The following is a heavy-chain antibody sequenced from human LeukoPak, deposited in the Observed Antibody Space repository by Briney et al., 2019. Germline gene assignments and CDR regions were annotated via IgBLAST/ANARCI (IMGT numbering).Heavy chain of an antibody. Sequence: SETLSLTCAVSGGSISSGGYSWSWIRQPPGKGLEWIGYIYHSGSTYYNPSLKSRVTISVDRSKNQFSLKLSSVTAADTAVYYCARVVGYSYGYVPLWGQGTLVTVSS. D-gene: IGHD5-18*01. J-gene: IGHJ4*02. CDR1: GGSISSGGYS. V-gene: IGHV4-30-2*01. CDR3: ARVVGYSYGYVPL. CDR2: IYHSGST.